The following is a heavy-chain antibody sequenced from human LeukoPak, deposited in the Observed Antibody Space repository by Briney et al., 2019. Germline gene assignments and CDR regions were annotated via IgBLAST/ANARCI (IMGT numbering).Heavy chain of an antibody. CDR1: GYTFTGYY. CDR2: INPNSGGT. V-gene: IGHV1-2*02. Sequence: ASVKVSCKASGYTFTGYYMHWVRQAPGQGLEWMGWINPNSGGTNYAQKFQGRVTMTRDTSISTAYMELSRLRSDDTAVYYRARLGVDSSGYYRDAFDIWGQGTMVTVSS. J-gene: IGHJ3*02. D-gene: IGHD3-22*01. CDR3: ARLGVDSSGYYRDAFDI.